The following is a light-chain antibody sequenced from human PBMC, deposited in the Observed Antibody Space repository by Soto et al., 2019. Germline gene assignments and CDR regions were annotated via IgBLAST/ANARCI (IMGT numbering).Light chain of an antibody. Sequence: EIVMTQSPATLSVSPGERATLSCRASQGVSSNFAWYQQKPGQAPRLLIYGASTRATGIPARFSGSGSGTEFTLTISSLQSEDFAVYYCQQYNNWPALYTFGQGTKLEIK. V-gene: IGKV3-15*01. CDR3: QQYNNWPALYT. CDR1: QGVSSN. J-gene: IGKJ2*01. CDR2: GAS.